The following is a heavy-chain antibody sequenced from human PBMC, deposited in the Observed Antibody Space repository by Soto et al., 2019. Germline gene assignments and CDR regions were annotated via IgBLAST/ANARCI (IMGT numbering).Heavy chain of an antibody. J-gene: IGHJ3*02. D-gene: IGHD3-22*01. CDR2: ISYDGSNK. CDR3: AKEDQHTYYYDSSGYYFGAFDI. V-gene: IGHV3-30*18. CDR1: GFTFSSYG. Sequence: ESGGGVVQPGRSLRLSCAASGFTFSSYGMHWVRQAPGKGLEWVAVISYDGSNKYYADSVKGRFTISRDNSKNTLYLQMNSLRAEDTAVYYCAKEDQHTYYYDSSGYYFGAFDIWGQGTMVTVSS.